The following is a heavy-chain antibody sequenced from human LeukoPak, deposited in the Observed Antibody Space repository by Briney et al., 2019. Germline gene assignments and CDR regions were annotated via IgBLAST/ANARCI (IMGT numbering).Heavy chain of an antibody. Sequence: GGSLRLSCAASGFTVTNYAMYWVRQAPGKGLEWVSAISGRDGSTYYADSVKGRFTISRDTSKNTLFLQMNSLRAEDTAVYYCANWGDYDILTGYYDPDYWGQGTLVTVSS. D-gene: IGHD3-9*01. CDR1: GFTVTNYA. J-gene: IGHJ4*02. CDR2: ISGRDGST. V-gene: IGHV3-23*01. CDR3: ANWGDYDILTGYYDPDY.